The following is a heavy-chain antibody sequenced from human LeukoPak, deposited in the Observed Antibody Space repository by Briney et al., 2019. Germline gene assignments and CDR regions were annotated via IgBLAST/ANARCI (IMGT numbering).Heavy chain of an antibody. V-gene: IGHV4-34*01. Sequence: PSETLSLTCAVYGGSFSGYYWSWIRQPPGKGLEWIGEINHSGSTNYNPSLKSRVTISVDTSKNQFSLKLSSVTAADTAVYYCARAKSITIFGVVTRFDSWGQGTLVTVSS. J-gene: IGHJ5*01. CDR3: ARAKSITIFGVVTRFDS. D-gene: IGHD3-3*01. CDR1: GGSFSGYY. CDR2: INHSGST.